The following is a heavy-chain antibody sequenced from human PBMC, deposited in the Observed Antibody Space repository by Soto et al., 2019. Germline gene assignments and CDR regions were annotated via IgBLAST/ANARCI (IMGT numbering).Heavy chain of an antibody. J-gene: IGHJ5*02. Sequence: SVKVSCKASGGTFSSYTISWVRQAPGQGLEWMGRIIPILGIANYAQKFQGRVTITADKSTSTAYMELSSLRSEDTAVYYCARDVDIVVVVAATPLSNNWFDPWGQGTLVTVSS. D-gene: IGHD2-15*01. CDR3: ARDVDIVVVVAATPLSNNWFDP. CDR2: IIPILGIA. V-gene: IGHV1-69*04. CDR1: GGTFSSYT.